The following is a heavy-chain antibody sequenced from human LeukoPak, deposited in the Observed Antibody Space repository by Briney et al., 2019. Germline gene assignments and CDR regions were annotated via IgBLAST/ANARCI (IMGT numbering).Heavy chain of an antibody. CDR1: GGSVSDYY. Sequence: SETLSLTCTISGGSVSDYYWSWIRQSPGKGLEWIGYIYHTGSTSYSPSLKSRVTISVDTSKNQFSLKLSSVTAADTAVYYCARLYVSSGYYRWGQGTLVTVSS. V-gene: IGHV4-59*08. D-gene: IGHD3-22*01. J-gene: IGHJ5*02. CDR3: ARLYVSSGYYR. CDR2: IYHTGST.